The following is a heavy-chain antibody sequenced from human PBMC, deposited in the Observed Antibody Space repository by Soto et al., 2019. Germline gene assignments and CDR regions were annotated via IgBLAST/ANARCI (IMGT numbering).Heavy chain of an antibody. D-gene: IGHD3-9*01. CDR1: GYTSTSYG. CDR3: ARDPGFRSDY. V-gene: IGHV1-18*01. CDR2: ISAYNGNI. Sequence: QVQLVQSGAEVKKPGASVKVSCEASGYTSTSYGIGRVRQAPGQGLEWMGWISAYNGNINYAQKLQGRVTMTTDTSTSTAYMELRSRRSDDTAVYYCARDPGFRSDYWGQGTLVTVSS. J-gene: IGHJ4*02.